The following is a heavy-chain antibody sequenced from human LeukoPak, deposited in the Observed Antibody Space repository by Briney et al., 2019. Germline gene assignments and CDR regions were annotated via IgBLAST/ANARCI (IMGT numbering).Heavy chain of an antibody. CDR2: MSFDGSDK. CDR1: GFTFSSYG. CDR3: AKEGSSWSAYFDF. Sequence: GGSLRLSCAASGFTFSSYGMHWVRQAPGKGLEWVAVMSFDGSDKYYADSVKGRFTISRDNSRNTLYLQMNSLRAEDTAVYSCAKEGSSWSAYFDFWGQGTLVTVPS. J-gene: IGHJ4*02. D-gene: IGHD6-13*01. V-gene: IGHV3-30*18.